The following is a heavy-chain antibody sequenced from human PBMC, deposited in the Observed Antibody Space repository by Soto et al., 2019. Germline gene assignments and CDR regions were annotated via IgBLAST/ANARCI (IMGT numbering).Heavy chain of an antibody. Sequence: EAQLVESGGGLVQPGESLRISCAASGFSVSSDFVSWVRQAPGKGLEWVAISHTDGRTFYADSVKGRFTISRDNSKNTLYLQMNNLRGEDTAVYYCARGNGGTTGPWGQGTMVTVSS. J-gene: IGHJ5*02. CDR1: GFSVSSDF. V-gene: IGHV3-66*01. D-gene: IGHD1-1*01. CDR2: SHTDGRT. CDR3: ARGNGGTTGP.